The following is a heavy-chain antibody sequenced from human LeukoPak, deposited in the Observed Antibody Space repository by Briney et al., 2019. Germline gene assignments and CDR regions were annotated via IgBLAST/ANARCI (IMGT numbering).Heavy chain of an antibody. CDR1: GYTFTGYY. CDR2: INPNSGGT. CDR3: ARDRGYCSSTSCPPHWFDP. D-gene: IGHD2-2*01. Sequence: ASVKVSCKAPGYTFTGYYMHWVRQAPGQGLEWMGWINPNSGGTNYAQKFQGRVTMTRDTSISTAYMELSRLRSDDTAVYYCARDRGYCSSTSCPPHWFDPWGQGTLVTVSS. J-gene: IGHJ5*02. V-gene: IGHV1-2*02.